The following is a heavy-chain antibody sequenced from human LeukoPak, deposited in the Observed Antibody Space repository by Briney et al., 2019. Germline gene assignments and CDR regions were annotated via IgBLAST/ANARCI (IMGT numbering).Heavy chain of an antibody. CDR2: ISNNGGYT. D-gene: IGHD3-3*01. CDR3: TTTPTKYYDFWSAYNDY. J-gene: IGHJ4*02. Sequence: PGGSLRLSCAASGFTFSSSAMSWVRQAPGKGLEWVSAISNNGGYTYYADSVQGRFTISRDNSKSTLCLQMNSLRAEDTAVYYCTTTPTKYYDFWSAYNDYWGQGTLVTVSS. CDR1: GFTFSSSA. V-gene: IGHV3-23*01.